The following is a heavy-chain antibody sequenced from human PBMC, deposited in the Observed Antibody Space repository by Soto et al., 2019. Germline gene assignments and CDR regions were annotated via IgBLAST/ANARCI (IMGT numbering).Heavy chain of an antibody. CDR3: ARAPSLYYFDY. V-gene: IGHV4-59*01. CDR1: GGSMSSYY. J-gene: IGHJ4*02. Sequence: SETLSLTCTVSGGSMSSYYCSWIRQPPGKELEWIGYIYDTGSTSCNPSLKSRVTISVDTSENRFSLKVISVTIADTAVYYCARAPSLYYFDYWGQGTLVTVSS. CDR2: IYDTGST.